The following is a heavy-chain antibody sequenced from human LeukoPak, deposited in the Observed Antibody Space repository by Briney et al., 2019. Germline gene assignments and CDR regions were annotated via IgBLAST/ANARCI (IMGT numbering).Heavy chain of an antibody. V-gene: IGHV3-48*03. CDR1: GFTFSSYE. CDR2: ISSSGSTI. CDR3: ASPRGPYYYDSSGNY. Sequence: PGGSLRLSCAASGFTFSSYEMNWVRQAPGKGLEWVSYISSSGSTIYYADSVKGRFTISRDNAKNSLYLQMNSLRAEDTAVYYCASPRGPYYYDSSGNYWGQGTLVTVSS. J-gene: IGHJ4*02. D-gene: IGHD3-22*01.